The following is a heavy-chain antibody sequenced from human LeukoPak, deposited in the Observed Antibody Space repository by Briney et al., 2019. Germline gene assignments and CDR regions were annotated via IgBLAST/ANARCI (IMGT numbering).Heavy chain of an antibody. Sequence: KPSETLSLTCTVPGGSISSSSYYWGWIRQPPGKGLEWIGSIYYSGSTYYNPSLKSRVTISVDTSKNQFSLKLSSVTAADTAAYYCARRDILTGPSGPFDYWGQGTLVTVSS. D-gene: IGHD3-9*01. CDR2: IYYSGST. CDR1: GGSISSSSYY. J-gene: IGHJ4*02. CDR3: ARRDILTGPSGPFDY. V-gene: IGHV4-39*01.